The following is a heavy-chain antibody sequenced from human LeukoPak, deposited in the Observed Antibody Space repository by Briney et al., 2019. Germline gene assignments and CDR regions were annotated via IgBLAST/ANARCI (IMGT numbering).Heavy chain of an antibody. CDR1: EFTFSSYS. V-gene: IGHV3-48*01. CDR2: ISSSSSTI. J-gene: IGHJ4*02. Sequence: GGSLRLSCAASEFTFSSYSMTWVRQAPGKGLEWLSYISSSSSTIYYADSVKGRFTISRDNAKNSLYLQMNSLRAEDTAVYYCARDHYSKNDYWGQGTLVTVSS. D-gene: IGHD4-11*01. CDR3: ARDHYSKNDY.